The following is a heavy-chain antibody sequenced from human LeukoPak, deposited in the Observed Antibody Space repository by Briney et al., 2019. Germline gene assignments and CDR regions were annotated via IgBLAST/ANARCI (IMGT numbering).Heavy chain of an antibody. CDR1: GFTFGDYA. V-gene: IGHV3-49*04. CDR3: TRALGYCSGGSCYYYYGMDV. Sequence: GGSLRLSCTASGFTFGDYAMSWVRQAPGKGLEWVGLIRSKAYGGTTEYAASVKGRFTISRDDSKSIAYLQMNSLKTEDTAVYYCTRALGYCSGGSCYYYYGMDVWGKGTTVTVSS. J-gene: IGHJ6*04. D-gene: IGHD2-15*01. CDR2: IRSKAYGGTT.